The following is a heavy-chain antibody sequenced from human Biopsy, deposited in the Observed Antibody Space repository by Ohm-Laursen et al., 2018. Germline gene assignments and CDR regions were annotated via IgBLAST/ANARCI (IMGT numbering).Heavy chain of an antibody. D-gene: IGHD3-3*01. CDR3: ARDLLEWSLPS. V-gene: IGHV1-2*02. Sequence: ASVKVSCKASGDAFLGYYLHWVRQAPGQGLEWMGSIYPNSGDTDFAQKFQGRVSMTRDTSVSTAYLELSSLRSDDTAIYYCARDLLEWSLPSWGQGTQVTVSS. CDR2: IYPNSGDT. CDR1: GDAFLGYY. J-gene: IGHJ4*02.